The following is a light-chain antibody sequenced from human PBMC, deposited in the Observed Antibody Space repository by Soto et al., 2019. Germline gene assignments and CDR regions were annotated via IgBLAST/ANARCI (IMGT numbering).Light chain of an antibody. CDR1: QSVTTW. CDR2: QAS. V-gene: IGKV1-5*03. J-gene: IGKJ2*02. Sequence: DIQMTQSPSTLSASVGDRVTITCRASQSVTTWLAWYQQKPGKAPKVLIYQASNLQSGVPSRFRGSGSGTEFTLTIDSLQPDDFATYYCQQYNTFSPCTFGQGTRLEIK. CDR3: QQYNTFSPCT.